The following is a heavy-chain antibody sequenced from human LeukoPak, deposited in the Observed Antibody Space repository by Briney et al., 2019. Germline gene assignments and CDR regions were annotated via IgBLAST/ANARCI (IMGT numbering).Heavy chain of an antibody. Sequence: PSETLSLTCTVSGGSISSSSYYWGWIRQPPGKGLEWIGSLYYSGSTYYNPSLKSRVTISVDTSKNQFSLTLSSVTAADTAVYYCARDKIVVVVAATPRQAERYYYYGMDVWGQGTTVTVSS. D-gene: IGHD2-15*01. CDR2: LYYSGST. CDR3: ARDKIVVVVAATPRQAERYYYYGMDV. V-gene: IGHV4-39*02. J-gene: IGHJ6*02. CDR1: GGSISSSSYY.